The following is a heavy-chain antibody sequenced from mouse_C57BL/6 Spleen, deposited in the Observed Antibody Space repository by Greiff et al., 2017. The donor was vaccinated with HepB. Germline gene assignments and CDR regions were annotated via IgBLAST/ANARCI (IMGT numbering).Heavy chain of an antibody. J-gene: IGHJ1*03. CDR3: AIPTGDWYFDV. V-gene: IGHV2-4*01. CDR2: IWSGGST. D-gene: IGHD4-1*02. CDR1: GFSLTSYG. Sequence: VKLQESGPGLVQPSQSLSITCTVSGFSLTSYGVHWVRQPPGKGLEWLGVIWSGGSTDYNAAFISRLSISKDNSKSQVFFKMNSLQADDTAIYYCAIPTGDWYFDVWGTGTTVTVSS.